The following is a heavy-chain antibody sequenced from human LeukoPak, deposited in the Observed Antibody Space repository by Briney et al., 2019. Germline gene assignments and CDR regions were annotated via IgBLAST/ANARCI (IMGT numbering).Heavy chain of an antibody. CDR2: ISSLSTYI. D-gene: IGHD3-10*01. CDR1: GFTFSSYS. J-gene: IGHJ6*03. Sequence: PGGSLRLSCAASGFTFSSYSMNWVRQAPGKGLEWVSSISSLSTYINYADSVKGRFTISRDNDKNLLYLQVNSLRAEDTAVYYCARDGQVPGAVNYYNMDVWGKGTTVTVSS. V-gene: IGHV3-21*06. CDR3: ARDGQVPGAVNYYNMDV.